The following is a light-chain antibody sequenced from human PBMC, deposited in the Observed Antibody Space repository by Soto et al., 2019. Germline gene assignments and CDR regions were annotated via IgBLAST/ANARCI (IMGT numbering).Light chain of an antibody. V-gene: IGKV3-11*01. CDR3: QQHRSWPPRT. CDR1: QSVSNF. J-gene: IGKJ4*01. Sequence: DIVLTQSPSTLSLSLGERATLSCRASQSVSNFLAWYQQKPGQAPRLLIYEASTLATGIPARFSGSGSGTEFALTISSLEPDDFAVYYCQQHRSWPPRTFGGGTKVEIK. CDR2: EAS.